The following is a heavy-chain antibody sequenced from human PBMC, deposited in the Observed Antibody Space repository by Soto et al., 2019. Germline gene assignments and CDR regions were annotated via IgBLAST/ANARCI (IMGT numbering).Heavy chain of an antibody. Sequence: GGALRLSCAASGFTFSSYGMHWVRQAPGKGLEWVAVISYDGSNKYYADSVKGRFTISRDNSKNTLYLQMNSLRAEDTAVYYCAKDVGWEPGPGLDYWGQGTLVTVSS. J-gene: IGHJ4*02. V-gene: IGHV3-30*18. D-gene: IGHD1-26*01. CDR2: ISYDGSNK. CDR3: AKDVGWEPGPGLDY. CDR1: GFTFSSYG.